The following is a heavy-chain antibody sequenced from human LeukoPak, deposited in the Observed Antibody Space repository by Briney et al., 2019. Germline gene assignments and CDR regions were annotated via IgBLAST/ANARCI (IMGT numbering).Heavy chain of an antibody. CDR3: ASYVDIVATIRRNAFDI. CDR1: GGSFSGYY. Sequence: KPSETLSLTCAVYGGSFSGYYWSWIRQPPGKGLEWIGEINHSGSTNYNPSLKSRVTISVDTSKNQFSLKLSSVTAADTAVYYCASYVDIVATIRRNAFDIWGQGTMVTVSS. V-gene: IGHV4-34*01. J-gene: IGHJ3*02. D-gene: IGHD5-12*01. CDR2: INHSGST.